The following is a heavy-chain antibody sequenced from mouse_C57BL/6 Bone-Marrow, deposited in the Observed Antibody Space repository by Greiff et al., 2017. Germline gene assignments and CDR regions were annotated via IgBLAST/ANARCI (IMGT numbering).Heavy chain of an antibody. CDR1: GFTFSSYG. D-gene: IGHD2-2*01. J-gene: IGHJ1*03. Sequence: EVQLVESGGDLVKPGGSLTLSCAASGFTFSSYGMSWVRRTPDKKLEWVATISSGGSYTYYPDSVKGRFTISRDNAKNTLYLQMSSLKSEDTAMYYCARHGYYWYFDVWGTGTTVTVSS. V-gene: IGHV5-6*01. CDR2: ISSGGSYT. CDR3: ARHGYYWYFDV.